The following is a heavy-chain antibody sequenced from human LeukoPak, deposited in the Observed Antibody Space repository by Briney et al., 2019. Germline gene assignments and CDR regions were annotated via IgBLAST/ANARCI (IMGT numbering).Heavy chain of an antibody. D-gene: IGHD6-13*01. J-gene: IGHJ5*02. CDR2: INPNSGGT. CDR3: AGSSWYGRLHGWFDP. CDR1: GYTFTGYY. Sequence: ASVKVSCKASGYTFTGYYMHWVRQAPGQGLEWMGWINPNSGGTNYAQKFQGRVTMTRDTSISTAYMELSRLRSDDTAVYYCAGSSWYGRLHGWFDPWGQGTLVTVSP. V-gene: IGHV1-2*02.